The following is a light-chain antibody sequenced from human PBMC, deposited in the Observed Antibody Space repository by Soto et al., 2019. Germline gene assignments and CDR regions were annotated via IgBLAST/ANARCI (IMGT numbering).Light chain of an antibody. CDR2: GNI. Sequence: QSVLTQPPSVSGAPGQRVTISCTGSSSNIGAGYDIHWYQQLPGTAPKLLIYGNINRPSGVPDRFSGSKSGTSASLAITGLRAEDEADYYCKSYDSSLSGSVVFGGGTKVTVL. V-gene: IGLV1-40*01. CDR3: KSYDSSLSGSVV. CDR1: SSNIGAGYD. J-gene: IGLJ2*01.